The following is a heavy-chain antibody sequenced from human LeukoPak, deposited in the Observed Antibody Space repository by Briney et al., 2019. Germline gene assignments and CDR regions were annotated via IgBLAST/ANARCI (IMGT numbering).Heavy chain of an antibody. D-gene: IGHD6-19*01. Sequence: SETLSLTCAVYGGSFSGYYWSWIRQPPGKGLEWIGEINHSGSTNYNPSLKSRVTISVDTSKNQFSLRLSSVTAADTAVYYCARHQWHYYYYMGVWGKGSTVTVSS. CDR2: INHSGST. J-gene: IGHJ6*03. CDR1: GGSFSGYY. V-gene: IGHV4-34*01. CDR3: ARHQWHYYYYMGV.